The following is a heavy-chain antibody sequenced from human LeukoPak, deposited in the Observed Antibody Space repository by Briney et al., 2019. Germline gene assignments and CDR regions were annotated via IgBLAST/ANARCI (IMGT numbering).Heavy chain of an antibody. J-gene: IGHJ5*02. CDR1: GGSISGYY. Sequence: SETLSLTCTVSGGSISGYYWSWIRQPPGKGLEWIGEINHSGSTNYNPSLKSRVTISVDTSKNQFSLKLSSVTAADTAVYYCARGRVEYSSSSGGWFDPWGQGTLVTVSS. CDR3: ARGRVEYSSSSGGWFDP. D-gene: IGHD6-6*01. V-gene: IGHV4-34*01. CDR2: INHSGST.